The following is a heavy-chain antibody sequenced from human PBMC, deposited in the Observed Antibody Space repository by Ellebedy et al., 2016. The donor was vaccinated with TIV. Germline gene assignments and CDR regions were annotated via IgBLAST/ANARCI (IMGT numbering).Heavy chain of an antibody. Sequence: SETLSLXCAVYGGSFSGYYWSWIRQPPGKGLEWIGYIYYSGSTNYNPSLKSRVTISVDTSKNQFSLKLSSVTAADTAVYYCARAVGYSVDYWGQGTLVTVSS. V-gene: IGHV4-59*01. CDR2: IYYSGST. D-gene: IGHD5-12*01. CDR3: ARAVGYSVDY. J-gene: IGHJ4*02. CDR1: GGSFSGYY.